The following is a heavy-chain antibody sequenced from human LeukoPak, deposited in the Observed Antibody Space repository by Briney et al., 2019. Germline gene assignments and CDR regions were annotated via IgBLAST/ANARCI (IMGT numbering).Heavy chain of an antibody. J-gene: IGHJ4*02. CDR2: INHSGST. V-gene: IGHV4-34*01. CDR3: ASFLFGDPGGY. Sequence: KPSETLSLTCAVYGGSFSGYYWSWIRQPPGKGLEWIGEINHSGSTNYNPSLKSRVTISVDTSKNQFSLKLSSVTAADTAVYYCASFLFGDPGGYWGQGTLVTVSS. CDR1: GGSFSGYY. D-gene: IGHD3-10*01.